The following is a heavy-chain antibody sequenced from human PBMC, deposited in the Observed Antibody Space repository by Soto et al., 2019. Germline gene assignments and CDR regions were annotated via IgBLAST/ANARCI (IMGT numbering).Heavy chain of an antibody. CDR1: GYTFTSYG. V-gene: IGHV1-18*01. CDR3: ASEDRRGTVNTYYYGMDV. D-gene: IGHD4-17*01. J-gene: IGHJ6*02. CDR2: ISAYNGNT. Sequence: AASVKVSCKASGYTFTSYGISWVRQAPGQGLEWMGWISAYNGNTNYAQKLQGRVTMTTDTSTSTAYMELRSLRSDDTAVYYCASEDRRGTVNTYYYGMDVWGQGTTVTVSS.